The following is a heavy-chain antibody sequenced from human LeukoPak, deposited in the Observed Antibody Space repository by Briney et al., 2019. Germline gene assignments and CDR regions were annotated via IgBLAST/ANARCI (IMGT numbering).Heavy chain of an antibody. CDR2: ISGSGGST. V-gene: IGHV3-23*01. J-gene: IGHJ4*02. CDR3: ARGQVVVAAQTPIDY. D-gene: IGHD2-15*01. Sequence: GGSLRLSCAASGFTFSSYAMSWVRQAPGKGLEWVSAISGSGGSTYYADSVKGRFTISRDNAKNSLYLQMNSLRAEDTAVYYCARGQVVVAAQTPIDYWGQGTLVTVSS. CDR1: GFTFSSYA.